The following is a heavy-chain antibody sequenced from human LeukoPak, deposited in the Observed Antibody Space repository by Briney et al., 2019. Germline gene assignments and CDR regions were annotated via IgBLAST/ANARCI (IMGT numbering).Heavy chain of an antibody. CDR1: GGSVSSDSYY. CDR2: ISYRGNT. CDR3: ARFIATAAPDY. Sequence: SETLSLTCTVSGGSVSSDSYYWSWIRQPPGKGLEWIGYISYRGNTNYNPSLKSRVTISLDTSKNQFSLKLSSVTAADTAVYYCARFIATAAPDYWGQGTLVTVSS. D-gene: IGHD6-13*01. V-gene: IGHV4-61*01. J-gene: IGHJ4*02.